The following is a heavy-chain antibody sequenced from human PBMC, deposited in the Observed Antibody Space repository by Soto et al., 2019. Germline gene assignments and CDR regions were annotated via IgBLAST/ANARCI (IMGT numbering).Heavy chain of an antibody. J-gene: IGHJ6*03. D-gene: IGHD2-15*01. Sequence: VGSLRLSCAASGLTCSSYSMNWVRQATGKGLEWVSSISSSSSYIYYADSVKGRFTISRDNAKNSLYLQMNSLRAEDTAVDYCARSRRQGADRDIVVVVAANPYYYYYMDVWGKETTVTVSS. CDR1: GLTCSSYS. CDR3: ARSRRQGADRDIVVVVAANPYYYYYMDV. V-gene: IGHV3-21*01. CDR2: ISSSSSYI.